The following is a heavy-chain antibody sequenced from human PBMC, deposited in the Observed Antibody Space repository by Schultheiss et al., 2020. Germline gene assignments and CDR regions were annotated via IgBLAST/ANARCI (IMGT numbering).Heavy chain of an antibody. V-gene: IGHV3-30*02. Sequence: GGSLRLSCAASGFTFSSYWMSWVRQAPGKGLEWVAVIWYDGSNKYYADSVKGRFTISRDNSKNTLYLQMNSLRAEDTAVYYCAKDLENSSGWYADYYYGMDVWGQGTKVTVSS. CDR2: IWYDGSNK. J-gene: IGHJ6*02. D-gene: IGHD6-19*01. CDR1: GFTFSSYW. CDR3: AKDLENSSGWYADYYYGMDV.